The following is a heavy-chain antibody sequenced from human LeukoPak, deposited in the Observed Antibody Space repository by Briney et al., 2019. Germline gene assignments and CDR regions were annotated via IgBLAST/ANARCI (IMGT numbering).Heavy chain of an antibody. CDR2: ISGSGGST. V-gene: IGHV3-23*01. J-gene: IGHJ4*02. Sequence: HPGGSLRLSCAASGFTFSCYVMNWVRQAPGKGLELVSAISGSGGSTYYADSVEGRFTISRDNSKNTLYLQMNSLRAEDTAVYYCAKPYGDFDFDYWGQGTLVTVSS. CDR3: AKPYGDFDFDY. CDR1: GFTFSCYV. D-gene: IGHD4-17*01.